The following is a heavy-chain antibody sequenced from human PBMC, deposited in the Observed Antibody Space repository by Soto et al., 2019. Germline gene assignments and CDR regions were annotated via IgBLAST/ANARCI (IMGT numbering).Heavy chain of an antibody. CDR2: INPSGGST. D-gene: IGHD3-22*01. Sequence: QVQLVQSGAEVKKPGASVKVSCKASGYTFTSYYMHWVRQAPGQGLEWMGIINPSGGSTSYAQKFQGRVTMTRVTSTSTVYMELSSLRSEDTAVYYCARVTSEYYYDSSGYSDYWGQGTLVTVSS. CDR1: GYTFTSYY. V-gene: IGHV1-46*01. CDR3: ARVTSEYYYDSSGYSDY. J-gene: IGHJ4*02.